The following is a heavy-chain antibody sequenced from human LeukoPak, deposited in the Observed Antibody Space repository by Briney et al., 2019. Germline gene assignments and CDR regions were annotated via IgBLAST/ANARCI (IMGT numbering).Heavy chain of an antibody. CDR1: GFTFSNYA. Sequence: GGSLRLSCAASGFTFSNYAMTWVRQAPGKGLEWVSSITNTGATTYYADSVKGRFTISRDNSKNTVYLQMNSLRAEDTAVYYCAREIFGSGSYPDYWGQGTLVTVSS. J-gene: IGHJ4*02. D-gene: IGHD3-10*01. V-gene: IGHV3-23*01. CDR2: ITNTGATT. CDR3: AREIFGSGSYPDY.